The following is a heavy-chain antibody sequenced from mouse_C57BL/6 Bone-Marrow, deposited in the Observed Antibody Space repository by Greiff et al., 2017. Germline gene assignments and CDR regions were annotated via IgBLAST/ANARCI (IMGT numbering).Heavy chain of an antibody. CDR2: INPSNGGT. CDR1: GYTFTSYW. D-gene: IGHD1-1*01. V-gene: IGHV1-53*01. J-gene: IGHJ2*01. CDR3: ARDYYGNSYLFDY. Sequence: QVQLQQPGTELVKPGASVKLSCKASGYTFTSYWMHWVKQRPGQGLEWIGNINPSNGGTNYNEKFKSKATLTVEKSSSTAYMQLSSLTSEDAAVYYCARDYYGNSYLFDYWGQGPPLTVSS.